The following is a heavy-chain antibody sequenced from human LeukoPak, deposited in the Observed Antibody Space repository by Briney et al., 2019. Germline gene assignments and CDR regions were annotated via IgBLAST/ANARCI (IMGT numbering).Heavy chain of an antibody. J-gene: IGHJ5*02. CDR2: IYTSGST. Sequence: PSETLSLTCTVSGGPISSYYWSWIRQPPGKGLEWIGYIYTSGSTNYNPSLKSRVTISVDTSKNQFSLKLSSVTAADTAVYYCARHGDKRGRFDPWGQGTLVTVSS. CDR1: GGPISSYY. CDR3: ARHGDKRGRFDP. V-gene: IGHV4-4*09. D-gene: IGHD3-16*01.